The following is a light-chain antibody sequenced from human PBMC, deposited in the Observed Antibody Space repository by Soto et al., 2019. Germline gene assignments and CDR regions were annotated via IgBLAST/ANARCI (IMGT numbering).Light chain of an antibody. V-gene: IGLV2-8*01. CDR2: EVS. CDR3: SSYAGSDVLV. J-gene: IGLJ2*01. Sequence: QSALTQPPSASGSPGQSVTISCTGTSSDVGGYNYVSWYQQHPGKAPKLMIYEVSNRPSGVPDRFSGSKSGNTASLTVSGLQAEDDADYYCSSYAGSDVLVFGGGTKLTVL. CDR1: SSDVGGYNY.